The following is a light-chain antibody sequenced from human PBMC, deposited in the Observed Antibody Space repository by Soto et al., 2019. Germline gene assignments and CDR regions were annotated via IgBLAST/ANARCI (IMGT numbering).Light chain of an antibody. CDR2: KTN. V-gene: IGLV1-47*01. CDR3: AAWDDSLRTYV. J-gene: IGLJ1*01. CDR1: TYNVGFSY. Sequence: LTQPPSASGAPGQGVTISCSGGTYNVGFSYVYWYQQLPGTAPKLLIYKTNQRPSGVPDRFSGSKSGASASLAISGLRSEDEAEYFCAAWDDSLRTYVFGSGTKVTVL.